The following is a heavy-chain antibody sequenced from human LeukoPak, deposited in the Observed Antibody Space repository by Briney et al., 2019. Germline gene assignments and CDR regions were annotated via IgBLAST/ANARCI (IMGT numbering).Heavy chain of an antibody. V-gene: IGHV1-46*01. CDR3: ATDGRSYDSSAYYYFDY. CDR2: INPSDGST. Sequence: ASVKVSCKACGYTFTSYYMHWVRQAPGQGLEWMGIINPSDGSTTYAQKFQGRVTMTRDTSTGTVYMELSSLRSEDTAAYYCATDGRSYDSSAYYYFDYWGQGTLVTVSS. D-gene: IGHD3-22*01. J-gene: IGHJ4*02. CDR1: GYTFTSYY.